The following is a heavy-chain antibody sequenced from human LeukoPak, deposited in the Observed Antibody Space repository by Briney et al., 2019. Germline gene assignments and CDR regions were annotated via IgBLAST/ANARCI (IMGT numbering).Heavy chain of an antibody. CDR1: GFTFSSYA. V-gene: IGHV3-23*01. CDR3: GRVVTTSED. D-gene: IGHD3-3*01. CDR2: ISGSGGST. Sequence: GGSLRLSCAVSGFTFSSYAMTWVRQAPGKGLEWVSAISGSGGSTYYADSVKGRFTISRDNSKNTLFLQMNSLRVEDTAIYYCGRVVTTSEDWGQGILVTVST. J-gene: IGHJ4*02.